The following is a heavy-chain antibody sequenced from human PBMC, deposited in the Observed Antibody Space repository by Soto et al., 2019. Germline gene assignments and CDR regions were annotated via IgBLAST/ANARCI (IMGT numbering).Heavy chain of an antibody. V-gene: IGHV3-21*01. CDR1: GFTFSSYS. J-gene: IGHJ6*02. Sequence: GGSLRLSCAASGFTFSSYSMNWVRQAPGKGLEWVSSISSSSSYIYYADSVKGRFTISRDNAKNSLYLQMNSLRAEDTAVYYCARDVAAAGPAYPPGYYYYGMDVWGQGTTVTVSS. CDR3: ARDVAAAGPAYPPGYYYYGMDV. CDR2: ISSSSSYI. D-gene: IGHD6-13*01.